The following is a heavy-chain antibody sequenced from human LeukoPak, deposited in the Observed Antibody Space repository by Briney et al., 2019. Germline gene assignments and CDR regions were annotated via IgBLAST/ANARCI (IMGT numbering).Heavy chain of an antibody. Sequence: GGSLRLSCAASGFTFSSYAMHWVRQAPGKGLEWVAVISYDGSNKYYADSVKGRFTISRDNSKNTLYLQMNSLRAEDTAVYYCARVMGGQKTGDYWGQGTLATVSS. J-gene: IGHJ4*02. V-gene: IGHV3-30-3*01. CDR3: ARVMGGQKTGDY. CDR2: ISYDGSNK. CDR1: GFTFSSYA. D-gene: IGHD3-16*01.